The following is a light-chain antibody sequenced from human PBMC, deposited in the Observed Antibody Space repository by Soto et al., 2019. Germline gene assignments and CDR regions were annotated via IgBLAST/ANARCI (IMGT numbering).Light chain of an antibody. J-gene: IGKJ1*01. V-gene: IGKV3-11*01. CDR1: QSVGSY. Sequence: EIVLTQSPATLSLSPGEGATLSCRASQSVGSYLVWYQQKPGQAPRILIYDASNRATGSTARFSGSGSGTDFTLTISSLEPEDFAVYYCQQRSSWPPDTFGQGTKVEIK. CDR2: DAS. CDR3: QQRSSWPPDT.